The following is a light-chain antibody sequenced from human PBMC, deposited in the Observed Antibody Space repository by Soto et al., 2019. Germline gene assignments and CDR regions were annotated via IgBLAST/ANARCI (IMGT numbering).Light chain of an antibody. V-gene: IGLV2-8*01. CDR1: SSDVGGYEH. CDR3: TSYAGNNNYV. CDR2: EVS. J-gene: IGLJ1*01. Sequence: VLTQPPSASGSPGQSVTISCTGSSSDVGGYEHVAWYQQYSGQAPKLLIYEVSKRPSGVPDRFSGSKTGDTASLTVSGLQAADEADYYCTSYAGNNNYVFGTGTKVTVL.